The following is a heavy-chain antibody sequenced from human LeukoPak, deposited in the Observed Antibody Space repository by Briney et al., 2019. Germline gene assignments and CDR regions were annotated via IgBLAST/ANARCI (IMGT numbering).Heavy chain of an antibody. Sequence: PSETLSLTCTVSGGSISSSSYYWGWIRQPPGKGLEWIGYIYYSGSTYYNPSLKSRLTISVDTSKNQFSLKLSSVTAADTAIYYCARLYCSGGSCYSDYWGQGTLVTVSS. J-gene: IGHJ4*02. CDR2: IYYSGST. V-gene: IGHV4-30-4*08. CDR1: GGSISSSSYY. D-gene: IGHD2-15*01. CDR3: ARLYCSGGSCYSDY.